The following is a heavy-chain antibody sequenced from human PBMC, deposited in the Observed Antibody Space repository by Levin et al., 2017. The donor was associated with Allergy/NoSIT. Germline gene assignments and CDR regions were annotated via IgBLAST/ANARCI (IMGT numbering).Heavy chain of an antibody. J-gene: IGHJ3*02. V-gene: IGHV3-23*01. D-gene: IGHD1-26*01. CDR3: VSRMGGWGAFDI. CDR2: ISPSGDET. CDR1: GFTFNNNA. Sequence: LSLTCAASGFTFNNNAMSWVRQAPGKGLEWASTISPSGDETHYADSVKGRFTISRDNSKNTLSVQMNNLRAEDTAVYYCVSRMGGWGAFDIWGQGTLVTVSS.